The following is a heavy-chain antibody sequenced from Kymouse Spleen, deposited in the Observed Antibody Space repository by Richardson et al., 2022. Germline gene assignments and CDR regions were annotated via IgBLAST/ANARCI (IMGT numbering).Heavy chain of an antibody. V-gene: IGHV3-48*02. CDR1: GFTFSSYS. D-gene: IGHD3-10*01. CDR2: ISSSSSTI. J-gene: IGHJ4*02. CDR3: ARDPPYYYGSGSYYPALDY. Sequence: EVQLVESGGGLVQPGGSLRLSCAASGFTFSSYSMNWVRQAPGKGLEWVSYISSSSSTIYYADSVKGRFTISRDNAKNSLYLQMNSLRDEDTAVYYCARDPPYYYGSGSYYPALDYWGQGTLVTVSS.